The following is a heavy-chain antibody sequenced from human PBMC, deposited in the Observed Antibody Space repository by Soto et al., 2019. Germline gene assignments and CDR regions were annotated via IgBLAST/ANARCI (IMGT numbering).Heavy chain of an antibody. CDR3: ASLLRGDTYELDY. CDR1: GGTFSSYT. J-gene: IGHJ4*02. CDR2: IIPILGIS. D-gene: IGHD5-18*01. Sequence: QVQLVQSGAEVKKPGSSVKVSCKASGGTFSSYTISWVRQAPGQGLEWMGRIIPILGISNYAQKFQGRVTITADKSTSTAYMELSSLRSEDTAVYYWASLLRGDTYELDYWGQGTLVTVSS. V-gene: IGHV1-69*02.